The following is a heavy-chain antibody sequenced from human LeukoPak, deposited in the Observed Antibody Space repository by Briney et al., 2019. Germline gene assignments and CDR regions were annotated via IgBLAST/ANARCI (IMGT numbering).Heavy chain of an antibody. CDR2: MNPNSGNT. D-gene: IGHD3-10*01. Sequence: ASVKVSCKASGYTFTSYDINWVRQATGQGLEWMGWMNPNSGNTGYAQKFQGRVTITRNTSISTAYMELSILRSEDTAVYYCARYGGSGSYYGYWGQGTLVTVSS. J-gene: IGHJ4*02. CDR1: GYTFTSYD. CDR3: ARYGGSGSYYGY. V-gene: IGHV1-8*01.